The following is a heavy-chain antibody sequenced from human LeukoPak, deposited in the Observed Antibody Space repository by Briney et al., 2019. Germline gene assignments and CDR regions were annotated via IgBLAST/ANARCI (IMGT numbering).Heavy chain of an antibody. CDR3: ARPGIYYDSSNPGDY. CDR1: GYSFTSYW. D-gene: IGHD3-22*01. CDR2: IYPGDSDT. J-gene: IGHJ4*02. V-gene: IGHV5-51*03. Sequence: GESLKISCKGSGYSFTSYWIGWVRQMPGKDLEWMGIIYPGDSDTRYSPSFQGQVTISADKSISTAYLQWSSLKASDTAMYYCARPGIYYDSSNPGDYWSQGTLVTVSS.